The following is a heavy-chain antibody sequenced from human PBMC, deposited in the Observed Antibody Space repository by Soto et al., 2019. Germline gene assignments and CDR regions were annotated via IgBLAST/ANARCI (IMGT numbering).Heavy chain of an antibody. J-gene: IGHJ4*02. D-gene: IGHD5-18*01. V-gene: IGHV3-23*01. CDR2: ISGSGGST. CDR1: GFTFSSYA. CDR3: AKDPADTAMLPYYFDY. Sequence: PGGSLRLSCAASGFTFSSYAMSWVRQAPGKGLEWVSAISGSGGSTYYADSVKGRFTISRDNSKNTLYLQMNSLRAEDTAVYYCAKDPADTAMLPYYFDYWGQGTLVTVSS.